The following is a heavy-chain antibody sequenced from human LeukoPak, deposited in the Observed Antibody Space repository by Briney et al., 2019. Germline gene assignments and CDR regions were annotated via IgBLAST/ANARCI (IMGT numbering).Heavy chain of an antibody. J-gene: IGHJ3*02. CDR1: GFTFSSYS. V-gene: IGHV3-21*01. Sequence: GGSLRLSCAASGFTFSSYSMNWVRQAPGKGLEWVSSISSSSSYIYYADSVKGRFTISRDNAKNSLYLQMNSLRAEDTAVYYCARVSEDSPAGAVDIWGQGTMVTVSS. CDR2: ISSSSSYI. D-gene: IGHD1-14*01. CDR3: ARVSEDSPAGAVDI.